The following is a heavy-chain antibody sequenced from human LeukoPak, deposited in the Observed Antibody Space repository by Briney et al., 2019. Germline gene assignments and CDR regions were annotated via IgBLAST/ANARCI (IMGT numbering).Heavy chain of an antibody. CDR1: GNSLSELS. CDR2: FDPEEAKM. J-gene: IGHJ4*02. Sequence: ASVTVPCKVSGNSLSELSIQWVRQAPGKGLECVGGFDPEEAKMVYAQNFQGRVTMTEDTSTQTAYMELSGLTSGDTAVYYCTTRSGDFWSGFVNWGQGTLVTVSS. CDR3: TTRSGDFWSGFVN. D-gene: IGHD3-3*01. V-gene: IGHV1-24*01.